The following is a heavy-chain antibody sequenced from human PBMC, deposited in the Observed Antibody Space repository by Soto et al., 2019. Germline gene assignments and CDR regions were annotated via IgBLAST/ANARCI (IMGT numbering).Heavy chain of an antibody. CDR3: ARGNPFYFWTPDAFDF. CDR1: GGSISSHSHY. D-gene: IGHD3-16*01. V-gene: IGHV4-39*07. J-gene: IGHJ3*01. CDR2: ISHSGNT. Sequence: SETLSLTCSVSGGSISSHSHYWGWIRQPSGKGLEWIGEISHSGNTKYNPSLKSRVTISVDKLKSQFSLRLTFVTAADTAFYFCARGNPFYFWTPDAFDFWGRGTLVTVSS.